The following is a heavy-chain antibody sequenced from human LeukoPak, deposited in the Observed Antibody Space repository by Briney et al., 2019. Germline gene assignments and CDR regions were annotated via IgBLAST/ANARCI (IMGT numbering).Heavy chain of an antibody. CDR3: ARDASITIFGVVIYPNYYYYYMDV. V-gene: IGHV3-21*01. CDR2: ISSSSSYI. D-gene: IGHD3-3*01. CDR1: GFTFSSYS. Sequence: GGSLRLSCAASGFTFSSYSMNWVRQAPGKGLEWVSSISSSSSYIYYADSVKGRFTMSRDTAKNSLYLQMNSLRAEDTAVYYCARDASITIFGVVIYPNYYYYYMDVWGKGTTVTVSS. J-gene: IGHJ6*03.